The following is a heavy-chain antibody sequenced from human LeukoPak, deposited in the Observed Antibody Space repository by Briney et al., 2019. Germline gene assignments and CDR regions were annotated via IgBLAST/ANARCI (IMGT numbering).Heavy chain of an antibody. D-gene: IGHD6-13*01. CDR2: IYYTGST. CDR1: GGSISTYY. V-gene: IGHV4-59*08. Sequence: SETLSLTCTVSGGSISTYYWSWIRQPPGKGLEWIGYIYYTGSTNYNPSLKSRVTISVDTSKNQFSLKLSSVTAADTAVYYCARAYSSSWYFNWFDPWGQGTLVTVSS. CDR3: ARAYSSSWYFNWFDP. J-gene: IGHJ5*02.